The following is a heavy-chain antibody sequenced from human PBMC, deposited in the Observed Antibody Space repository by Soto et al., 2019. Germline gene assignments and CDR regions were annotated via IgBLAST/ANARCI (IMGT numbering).Heavy chain of an antibody. CDR3: TTGMGYNPGFDY. V-gene: IGHV3-15*07. D-gene: IGHD1-1*01. J-gene: IGHJ4*02. CDR2: IKSKTDGGTT. Sequence: GGSLRLSCAASGFTFSDAWINWVRQAPGKGLEWVGRIKSKTDGGTTDYAAPVKGRFTISRDDSKNTLYLQMYSLKTEDTAVYYCTTGMGYNPGFDYWGQGTLVTVSS. CDR1: GFTFSDAW.